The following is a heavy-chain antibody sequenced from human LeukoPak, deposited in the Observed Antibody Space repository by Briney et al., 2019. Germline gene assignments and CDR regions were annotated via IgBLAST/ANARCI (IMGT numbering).Heavy chain of an antibody. V-gene: IGHV3-21*01. J-gene: IGHJ4*02. D-gene: IGHD6-13*01. CDR2: ISSSSSYI. CDR3: ARDLQQLAL. Sequence: GGSLRLSCAASGFTFSSYTMNWVRQAPGKGLEWVSSISSSSSYIYHADPVKGRFTISRDNAKNSLYLQMNSLRAEDTGVYYCARDLQQLALWGQGTLVTVSS. CDR1: GFTFSSYT.